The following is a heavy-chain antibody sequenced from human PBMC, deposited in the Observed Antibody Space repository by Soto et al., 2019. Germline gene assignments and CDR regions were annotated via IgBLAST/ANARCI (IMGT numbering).Heavy chain of an antibody. CDR3: AKWGRQWLVTSDFNY. Sequence: ESGGGVVQPGRSLRLSCAASGFTFSDYAMHWVRQAPGKGLEWVAVVSHDGRNTHYADSVKGRFTISRDSSKNTVSLEMTSLRAEDTAVYYCAKWGRQWLVTSDFNYWGQGSLVTVSS. CDR2: VSHDGRNT. D-gene: IGHD6-19*01. V-gene: IGHV3-30*18. CDR1: GFTFSDYA. J-gene: IGHJ4*02.